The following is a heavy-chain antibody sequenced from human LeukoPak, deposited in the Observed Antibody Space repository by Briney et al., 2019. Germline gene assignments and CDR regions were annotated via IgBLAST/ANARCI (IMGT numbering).Heavy chain of an antibody. J-gene: IGHJ4*02. CDR3: AKLGCSSTRCYINY. D-gene: IGHD2-2*01. V-gene: IGHV3-30*18. Sequence: GGSLRLSCAASGFPFSTYGMRWVRQAPGKGLEWVAVISYDGSDQYYADSVKGRFTVSRDNSKNTLYLQMNSLRVEDTAVYYCAKLGCSSTRCYINYWRQGTLVTVSS. CDR1: GFPFSTYG. CDR2: ISYDGSDQ.